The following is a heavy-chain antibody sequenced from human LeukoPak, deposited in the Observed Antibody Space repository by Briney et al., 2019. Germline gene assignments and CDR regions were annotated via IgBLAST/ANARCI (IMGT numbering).Heavy chain of an antibody. D-gene: IGHD2-2*01. CDR1: GFTFSSYG. J-gene: IGHJ4*02. CDR2: IPYDGSNK. Sequence: PGGSLRLSCAASGFTFSSYGMHWVRQAPGKGLEWVAVIPYDGSNKYYADSVKGRFTISRDNSKNTLYLQMNSLRAEDTAMYYCAKDSCSSNSCPIEYWGPGTLVTVSS. V-gene: IGHV3-30*18. CDR3: AKDSCSSNSCPIEY.